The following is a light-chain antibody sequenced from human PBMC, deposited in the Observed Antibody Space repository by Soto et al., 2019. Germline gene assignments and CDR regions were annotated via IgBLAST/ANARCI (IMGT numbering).Light chain of an antibody. CDR3: SSYAGSNKLV. CDR1: SSDVGGYNY. CDR2: EVS. J-gene: IGLJ2*01. V-gene: IGLV2-8*01. Sequence: QSALTQPPSASGSPGQSVTISCTGTSSDVGGYNYVSWYQQQPGKAPKLMIYEVSKRPSGVPDRFSGSKSGNTASLTVSGLQAEDEADYYCSSYAGSNKLVFGGGTQLTVL.